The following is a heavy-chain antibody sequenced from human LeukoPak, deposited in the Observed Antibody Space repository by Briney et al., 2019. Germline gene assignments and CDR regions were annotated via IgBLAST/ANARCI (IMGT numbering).Heavy chain of an antibody. D-gene: IGHD4-23*01. V-gene: IGHV4-34*01. CDR3: ARDGYGGKSEPLDY. CDR2: INHSGST. Sequence: PSETLSLTCAVYGGSFSGYYWSWIRQTPGKGLEWIGEINHSGSTNYNPSLKSRVTISVDTSKNQFSLKLSSVTAADTAVYYCARDGYGGKSEPLDYWGQGTLVTVSS. J-gene: IGHJ4*02. CDR1: GGSFSGYY.